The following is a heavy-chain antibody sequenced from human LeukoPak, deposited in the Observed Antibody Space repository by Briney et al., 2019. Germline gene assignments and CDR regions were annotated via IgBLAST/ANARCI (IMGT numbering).Heavy chain of an antibody. Sequence: ASVKVSCKASGYTFTSYDINWVRQATGQGLEWMGWLNPNNGNTGYAQKFQGRVAMTGDTYTTTAYMGLTGLRSEDTAVYYCARGSLWLGEFDFFDIWGQGTAVTVSS. CDR3: ARGSLWLGEFDFFDI. CDR2: LNPNNGNT. CDR1: GYTFTSYD. D-gene: IGHD3-10*01. J-gene: IGHJ3*02. V-gene: IGHV1-8*01.